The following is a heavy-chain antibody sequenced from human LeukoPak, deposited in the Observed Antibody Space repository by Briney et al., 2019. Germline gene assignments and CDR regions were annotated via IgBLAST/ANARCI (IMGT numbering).Heavy chain of an antibody. CDR2: ISNDGNTK. J-gene: IGHJ4*02. Sequence: GGSLRLSCAASGFTFNNFAIHWARQAPGKGLEWVAVISNDGNTKHYADSVKGRFIVSRDNSKNTLYLQLNGLRRDDAALYFCARESALHGWTSAHLDYWGQGTLVTVSS. D-gene: IGHD6-19*01. V-gene: IGHV3-30-3*01. CDR3: ARESALHGWTSAHLDY. CDR1: GFTFNNFA.